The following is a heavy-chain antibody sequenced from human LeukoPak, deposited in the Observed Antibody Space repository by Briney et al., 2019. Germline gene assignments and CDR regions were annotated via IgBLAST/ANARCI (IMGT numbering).Heavy chain of an antibody. CDR2: IYYSGST. CDR3: AREDVVTMTENWYFDL. D-gene: IGHD3-22*01. Sequence: SQTLSLTCTVSGGSISSGDYYWSWIRQPPGKGLEWIGYIYYSGSTYYNPSLKSRVTISVDTSKNQFSLKLSSVTAADTAVHYCAREDVVTMTENWYFDLWGRGTLVTVSS. V-gene: IGHV4-30-4*01. CDR1: GGSISSGDYY. J-gene: IGHJ2*01.